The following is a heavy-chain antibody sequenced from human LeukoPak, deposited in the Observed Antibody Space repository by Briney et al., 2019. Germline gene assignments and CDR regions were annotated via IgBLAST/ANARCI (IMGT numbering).Heavy chain of an antibody. Sequence: SETLSLTCTVSGGSISSSSYYWGWIRQPPGKGLEWIGSIYYSGSTYYNPSLKSRVTISVDTSKNQFSLKLSSVTAADTAVYYCARAAARPTYYYYYYMDVWGKGTTVTVSS. CDR2: IYYSGST. J-gene: IGHJ6*03. CDR1: GGSISSSSYY. D-gene: IGHD6-6*01. V-gene: IGHV4-39*07. CDR3: ARAAARPTYYYYYYMDV.